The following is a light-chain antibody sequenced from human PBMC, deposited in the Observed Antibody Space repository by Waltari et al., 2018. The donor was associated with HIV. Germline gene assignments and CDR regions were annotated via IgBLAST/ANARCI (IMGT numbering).Light chain of an antibody. CDR2: ENT. CDR1: SPNTGKNY. V-gene: IGLV1-51*02. Sequence: QSVLTQPPSVSAATGQRVTISCSGSSPNTGKNYVSWYQQVPRTAPKPLIYENTKRPSGIPDRFSGSKSGTSATLGITGLQTGDEADYYCETWDSSLSAGVFGGGTKVTVL. J-gene: IGLJ2*01. CDR3: ETWDSSLSAGV.